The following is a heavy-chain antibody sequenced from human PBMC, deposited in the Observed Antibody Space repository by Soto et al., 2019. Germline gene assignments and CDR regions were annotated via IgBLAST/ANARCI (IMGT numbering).Heavy chain of an antibody. Sequence: QVLLQESGPGLVKPSGTLSLTCTVSRFSVTINKYWSWVRQAPGKPLESMGEVYHSGTTYYNPSLSSRVSMSMDKSKNQISLILTSLTAADTAVYYCARDSRYCTDSGCSIMRYAFDVWGQGTLVTVSS. CDR3: ARDSRYCTDSGCSIMRYAFDV. J-gene: IGHJ3*01. CDR1: RFSVTINKY. CDR2: VYHSGTT. V-gene: IGHV4-4*02. D-gene: IGHD2-15*01.